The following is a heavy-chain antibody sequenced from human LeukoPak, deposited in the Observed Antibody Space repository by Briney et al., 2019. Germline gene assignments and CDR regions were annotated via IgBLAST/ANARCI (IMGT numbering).Heavy chain of an antibody. CDR3: AGTDSRGYYFNS. V-gene: IGHV4-30-4*01. CDR2: IYYSGST. J-gene: IGHJ4*02. Sequence: PSQTLSLTYTVSGGSISSGGYYWSWIRQPPGKGLEWIGYIYYSGSTYYNPSLKSRVTISVDTSKNQFSLKLSSVTAADTAVYYCAGTDSRGYYFNSWGQGTLVTVSS. D-gene: IGHD3-22*01. CDR1: GGSISSGGYY.